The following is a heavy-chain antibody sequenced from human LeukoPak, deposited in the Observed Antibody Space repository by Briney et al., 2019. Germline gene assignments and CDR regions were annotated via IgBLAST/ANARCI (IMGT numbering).Heavy chain of an antibody. CDR2: IYTSGST. V-gene: IGHV4-61*02. CDR1: GGSISSGSYY. Sequence: SQTVSLTCTVSGGSISSGSYYWSWIRQPAGKGLEWIGRIYTSGSTNYSPSLKSRVTISVDTSKNQFSLKLSSVTAADTAVYYCARETGPTGAYWGQGTLVTVSS. J-gene: IGHJ4*02. CDR3: ARETGPTGAY. D-gene: IGHD1-14*01.